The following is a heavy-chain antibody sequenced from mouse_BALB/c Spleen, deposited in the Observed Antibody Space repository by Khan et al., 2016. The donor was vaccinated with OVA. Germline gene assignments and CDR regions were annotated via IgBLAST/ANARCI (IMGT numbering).Heavy chain of an antibody. D-gene: IGHD2-10*01. Sequence: QVQLKESGPGLVAPSQSLSITCTISGFSLTNYGIHWVRQPPGKGLEWLVVIWSDGSTTYNSALKSRLTISKDNSKSQVFLKMNSLQTDDTDMYFGARQPYYHYNSMDYWGQGTSVTVSS. V-gene: IGHV2-6-1*01. J-gene: IGHJ4*01. CDR2: IWSDGST. CDR3: ARQPYYHYNSMDY. CDR1: GFSLTNYG.